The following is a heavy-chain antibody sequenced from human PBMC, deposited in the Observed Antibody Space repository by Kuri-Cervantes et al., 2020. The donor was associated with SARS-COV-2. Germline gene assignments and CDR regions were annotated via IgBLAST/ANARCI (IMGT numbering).Heavy chain of an antibody. CDR1: GFTFSSYS. Sequence: GESLKISCAASGFTFSSYSMNWVRQAPGKGLEWVSSISSSSSYIYYADSVKGRFTISRDNAKNSLYLQMNSLRAEDTAVYYCASGYSSRPDAFDIWGQGTMVTVSS. CDR2: ISSSSSYI. CDR3: ASGYSSRPDAFDI. V-gene: IGHV3-21*01. D-gene: IGHD6-13*01. J-gene: IGHJ3*02.